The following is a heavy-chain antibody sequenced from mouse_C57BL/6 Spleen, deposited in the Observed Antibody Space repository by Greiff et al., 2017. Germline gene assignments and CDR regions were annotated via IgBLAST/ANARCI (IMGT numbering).Heavy chain of an antibody. Sequence: EVKVVESGGGLVKPGGSLKLSCAASGFTFSDYGMHWVRQAPEKGLEWVAYISSGSSTIYYADTVKGRFTISRDNAKNTLFLQMTSLRSEDTAMYYCATPLYAGFAYWGQGTLVTVSA. D-gene: IGHD2-3*01. V-gene: IGHV5-17*01. J-gene: IGHJ3*01. CDR2: ISSGSSTI. CDR3: ATPLYAGFAY. CDR1: GFTFSDYG.